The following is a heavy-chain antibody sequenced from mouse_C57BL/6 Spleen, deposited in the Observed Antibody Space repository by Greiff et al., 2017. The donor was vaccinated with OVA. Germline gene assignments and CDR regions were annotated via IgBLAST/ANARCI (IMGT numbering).Heavy chain of an antibody. CDR3: ARKGNWDGYYAMEC. D-gene: IGHD4-1*01. V-gene: IGHV2-9-1*01. CDR1: GFSLTSYA. CDR2: IWTGGGT. J-gene: IGHJ4*01. Sequence: VKLMESGPGLVAPSQSLSITCTVSGFSLTSYAISWVRQPPGKGLEWLGVIWTGGGTNYNSALKSRLSISKDNSKSQVFLKMHSLQTDDTARYYCARKGNWDGYYAMECWSQGTSDTVSS.